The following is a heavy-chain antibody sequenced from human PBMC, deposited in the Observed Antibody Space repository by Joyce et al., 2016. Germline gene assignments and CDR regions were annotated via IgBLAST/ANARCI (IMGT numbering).Heavy chain of an antibody. J-gene: IGHJ5*02. CDR1: GYTFTNFW. CDR3: ARHGEHFDILSWLDP. Sequence: EVQLVQSGAEVKKPGEPLKISCKGSGYTFTNFWISWVGQMPGKGLEWMGRIDPTDSHVNYCPSFEGHVVISVDKSISSIYLQWSSLKASDTAMYYCARHGEHFDILSWLDPWGQGTLVTVSP. D-gene: IGHD3-9*01. CDR2: IDPTDSHV. V-gene: IGHV5-10-1*03.